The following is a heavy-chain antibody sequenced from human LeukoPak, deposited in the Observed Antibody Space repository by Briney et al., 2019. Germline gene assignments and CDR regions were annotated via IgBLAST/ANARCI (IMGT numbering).Heavy chain of an antibody. V-gene: IGHV3-48*04. CDR3: ASQGSFGDLNY. CDR2: ISGGDGST. Sequence: GGSLRLSCAASGFTFSSYGMNWVRQAPGKGLEWVSISGGDGSTYYADSVRGRFTVSRDNAKNSLYLEMNSLRADDTAVYYCASQGSFGDLNYWGQGTRVTVSS. J-gene: IGHJ4*02. CDR1: GFTFSSYG. D-gene: IGHD3-10*01.